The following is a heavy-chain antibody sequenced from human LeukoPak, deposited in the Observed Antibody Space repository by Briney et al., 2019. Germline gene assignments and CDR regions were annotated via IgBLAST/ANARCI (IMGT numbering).Heavy chain of an antibody. CDR1: GYTFTDYY. CDR3: ARAELYGGSSGY. J-gene: IGHJ4*02. CDR2: INPNSGGT. V-gene: IGHV1-2*02. D-gene: IGHD4-23*01. Sequence: ASVKVSCKASGYTFTDYYMNWVRQAPGQGLEWMGWINPNSGGTNYAQKFQGRVTLTRDTSISTTYMELSRLKSDDTAMYYCARAELYGGSSGYWGQGTLVTVSS.